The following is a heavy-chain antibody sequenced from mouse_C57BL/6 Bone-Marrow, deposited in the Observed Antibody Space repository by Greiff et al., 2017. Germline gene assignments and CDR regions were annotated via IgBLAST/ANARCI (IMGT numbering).Heavy chain of an antibody. CDR1: GFTFSNYW. V-gene: IGHV6-3*01. D-gene: IGHD1-1*01. CDR2: IRLKSDNYAT. CDR3: IGPVVAGDY. Sequence: EVKVEESGGGLVQPGGSMKLSCVASGFTFSNYWMNWVRQSPEKGLEWVAQIRLKSDNYATHYAESVKGRFTISRDDSKSSVYLQMNNLRAEDTGIYYCIGPVVAGDYWGQGTTLTVSS. J-gene: IGHJ2*01.